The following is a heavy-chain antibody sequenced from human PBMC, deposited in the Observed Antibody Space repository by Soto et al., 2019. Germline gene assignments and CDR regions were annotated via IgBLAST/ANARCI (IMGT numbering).Heavy chain of an antibody. CDR1: GYPFSKYG. CDR3: AKDGGHGARMHICGMDV. V-gene: IGHV1-18*01. D-gene: IGHD2-21*01. CDR2: ISGHSGGT. Sequence: ASVKVSCKASGYPFSKYGISWVLQAPGQGLEWMGWISGHSGGTKYGPKFRDRITMVTDTSSKTAYMELRSLRSDDTAVYYCAKDGGHGARMHICGMDVWGQGTTGPRSS. J-gene: IGHJ6*02.